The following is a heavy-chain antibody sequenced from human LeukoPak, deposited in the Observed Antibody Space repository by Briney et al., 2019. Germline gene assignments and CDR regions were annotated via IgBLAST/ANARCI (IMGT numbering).Heavy chain of an antibody. V-gene: IGHV1-8*01. CDR1: GYTFTSYD. Sequence: ASVKVSCKASGYTFTSYDINWVRQATGQGLEWMGWMNPNSGKTGYAQKFQGRVTMTRNTSISTAYMELSSLRSEDTAVYYCARGRRIVATISYYYYMDVWGKGTTVTVSS. D-gene: IGHD5-12*01. CDR2: MNPNSGKT. J-gene: IGHJ6*03. CDR3: ARGRRIVATISYYYYMDV.